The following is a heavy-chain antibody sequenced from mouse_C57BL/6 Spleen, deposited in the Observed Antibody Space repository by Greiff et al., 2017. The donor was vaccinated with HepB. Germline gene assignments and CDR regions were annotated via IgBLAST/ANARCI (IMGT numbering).Heavy chain of an antibody. J-gene: IGHJ4*01. CDR1: GFTFSDYG. CDR3: ARTYYGTWDYAMDY. V-gene: IGHV5-17*01. D-gene: IGHD2-10*01. CDR2: ISSGSSTI. Sequence: EVQLVESGGGLVKPGGSLKLSCAASGFTFSDYGMHWVRQAPEKGLEWVAYISSGSSTIYYADTVKGRFPISRDNAKNTLFLQMTSLRSEDTAMYYCARTYYGTWDYAMDYWGQGTSVTVSS.